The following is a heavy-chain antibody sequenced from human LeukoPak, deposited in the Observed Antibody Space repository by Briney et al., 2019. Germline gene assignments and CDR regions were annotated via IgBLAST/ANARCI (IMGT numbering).Heavy chain of an antibody. D-gene: IGHD3-3*01. CDR2: ISYDGSNQ. Sequence: GGSLRLSCAASGFTFSTYGMHWVRQAPGKGLEWVAVISYDGSNQYYADSVKGRFTISRDDAKNSLYLQMNSLRAEDTAVYYCARDFNDFWSGYYYYWGQGTLVTVSS. CDR1: GFTFSTYG. CDR3: ARDFNDFWSGYYYY. J-gene: IGHJ4*02. V-gene: IGHV3-30*03.